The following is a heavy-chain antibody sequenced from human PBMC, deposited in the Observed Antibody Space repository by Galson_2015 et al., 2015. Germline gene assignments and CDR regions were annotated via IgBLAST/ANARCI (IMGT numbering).Heavy chain of an antibody. CDR1: GFTFSSYG. CDR3: AKDDGWYYDLWSGYPPPDY. CDR2: ISYDGSNK. V-gene: IGHV3-30*18. D-gene: IGHD3-3*01. Sequence: SLRLSCAASGFTFSSYGMHWVRQAPGKGLEWVAVISYDGSNKYYADSVKGRFTISRDNSKNTLYLQMNSLRAEDTAVYYCAKDDGWYYDLWSGYPPPDYSGQATLVTVS. J-gene: IGHJ4*02.